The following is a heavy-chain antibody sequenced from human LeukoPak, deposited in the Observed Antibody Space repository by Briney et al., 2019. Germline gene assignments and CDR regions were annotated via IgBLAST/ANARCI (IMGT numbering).Heavy chain of an antibody. Sequence: SETLSLTCAVYGGSFSGYYWSWIRQPPGKGLEWIGEINHSGSTNYNPSFKSRVTISVDTSKNQFSLKLSSVTAADTAAYYCARGGIAAAGTDYWGQGTLVTVSS. D-gene: IGHD6-13*01. V-gene: IGHV4-34*01. CDR3: ARGGIAAAGTDY. J-gene: IGHJ4*02. CDR1: GGSFSGYY. CDR2: INHSGST.